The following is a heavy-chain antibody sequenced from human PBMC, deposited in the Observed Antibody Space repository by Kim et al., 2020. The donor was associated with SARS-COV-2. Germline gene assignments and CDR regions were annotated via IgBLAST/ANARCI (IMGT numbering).Heavy chain of an antibody. J-gene: IGHJ4*02. CDR3: AREILRFEYSSGLYTPQAFYFAY. D-gene: IGHD6-19*01. CDR2: ISAYNGNT. V-gene: IGHV1-18*04. CDR1: GYTFTSYG. Sequence: ASVKVSCKASGYTFTSYGISWVRQAPGQGLEWMGWISAYNGNTNYAQKLQGRVTMTTDTSTSTAYMELRSLRSDDTAVYYCAREILRFEYSSGLYTPQAFYFAYWGQGTLVTVSS.